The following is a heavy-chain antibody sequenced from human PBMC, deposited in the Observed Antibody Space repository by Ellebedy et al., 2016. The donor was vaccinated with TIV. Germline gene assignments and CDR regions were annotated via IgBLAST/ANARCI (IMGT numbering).Heavy chain of an antibody. J-gene: IGHJ3*02. CDR2: IYTSGST. Sequence: MPSETLSLTCAVYGGSFSSYYWSWIRQPAGKGLEWIGRIYTSGSTNYNPSLKSRVTISVDTSKNQFSLKLSSVTAADTAVYYCARMEYCSSTSCGAWAFDIWGQGTMVTVSS. D-gene: IGHD2-2*01. V-gene: IGHV4-59*10. CDR1: GGSFSSYY. CDR3: ARMEYCSSTSCGAWAFDI.